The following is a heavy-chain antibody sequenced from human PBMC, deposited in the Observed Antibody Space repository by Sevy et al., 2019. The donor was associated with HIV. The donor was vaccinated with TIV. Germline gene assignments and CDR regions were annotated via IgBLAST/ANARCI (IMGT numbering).Heavy chain of an antibody. D-gene: IGHD3-22*01. J-gene: IGHJ3*02. V-gene: IGHV3-23*01. CDR3: AGGRYDSSGSFDAFDI. Sequence: GGSLGLSCAASGFTFSSYAMNWVRQAPGRGLEWVSTIFGSGGGTYYADSVKGRFTISRDNSKNTLYLQMNSLRAEDTAVYYCAGGRYDSSGSFDAFDIWGQGTMVTVSS. CDR2: IFGSGGGT. CDR1: GFTFSSYA.